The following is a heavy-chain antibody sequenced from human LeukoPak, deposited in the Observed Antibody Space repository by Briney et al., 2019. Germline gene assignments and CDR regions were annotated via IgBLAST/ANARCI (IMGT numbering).Heavy chain of an antibody. CDR2: INHSGST. Sequence: SETLSLTCAVYGGSFSGYYWSWIRQPPGKGLEWIGEINHSGSTNYNPSHKSRVTISVDTSKNQFSLKLSSVTAAGTAVYYCARGGVLRYFDWLSQKPGTTFRVSAFDIWGQGTMVTVSS. V-gene: IGHV4-34*01. CDR3: ARGGVLRYFDWLSQKPGTTFRVSAFDI. J-gene: IGHJ3*02. CDR1: GGSFSGYY. D-gene: IGHD3-9*01.